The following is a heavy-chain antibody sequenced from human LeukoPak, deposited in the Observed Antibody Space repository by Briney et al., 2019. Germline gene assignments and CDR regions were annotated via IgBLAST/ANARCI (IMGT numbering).Heavy chain of an antibody. V-gene: IGHV4-59*01. CDR1: GGCMSNSY. Sequence: SETLSLTCTVSGGCMSNSYWTWIRQSPGKGLEWIALIYYNGASDYNPSLWSRVTISIDTSRNQFSLSLRSVTAADTAVYYCAKDIGQINGRGWFDPWGQGTLVTVSS. CDR3: AKDIGQINGRGWFDP. D-gene: IGHD2-8*01. CDR2: IYYNGAS. J-gene: IGHJ5*02.